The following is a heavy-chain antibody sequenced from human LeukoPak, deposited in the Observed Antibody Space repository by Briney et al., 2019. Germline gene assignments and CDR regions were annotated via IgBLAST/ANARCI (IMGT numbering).Heavy chain of an antibody. CDR3: ARVPYLSFGEAYFDY. D-gene: IGHD3-10*01. V-gene: IGHV3-48*03. CDR2: ISSSGTTI. J-gene: IGHJ4*02. Sequence: GGSLRLSCAASGFTFSNYEMNWVRQAPGKGLEWVSYISSSGTTIYYADSVKGRFTISRDYAKKSLYLQMNSLRAEDTAVYYCARVPYLSFGEAYFDYWGQGTLVTVSS. CDR1: GFTFSNYE.